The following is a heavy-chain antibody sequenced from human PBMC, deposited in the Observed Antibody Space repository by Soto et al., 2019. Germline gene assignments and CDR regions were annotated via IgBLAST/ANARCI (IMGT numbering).Heavy chain of an antibody. V-gene: IGHV1-18*01. CDR2: ISGYNGDT. CDR1: GYTFPNYG. CDR3: ARWSCASTSCSPFDY. Sequence: QVQLVQSGTEVKKPGASVKVSCKASGYTFPNYGISWVRQAPGQGLEGLGWISGYNGDTNYAQKRQGRVTMTTDTSTATAYMELRSLRDDDAAVYYCARWSCASTSCSPFDYWGQGALVTVSS. D-gene: IGHD2-2*01. J-gene: IGHJ4*02.